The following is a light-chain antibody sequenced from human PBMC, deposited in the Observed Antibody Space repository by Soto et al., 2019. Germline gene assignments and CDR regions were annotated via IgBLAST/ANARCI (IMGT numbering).Light chain of an antibody. J-gene: IGKJ5*01. CDR3: MQRIEFPMT. CDR2: LVS. V-gene: IGKV2-40*01. Sequence: IVMTQTPLSLPVTPGEPASISCRSSQCLLNSDDGSTFLDWYLQKPGQSPQLLIYLVSYRASGVPDRFSGSGSGSDFTLKISRVEAEDVGFYYCMQRIEFPMTFGQGTRLEIK. CDR1: QCLLNSDDGSTF.